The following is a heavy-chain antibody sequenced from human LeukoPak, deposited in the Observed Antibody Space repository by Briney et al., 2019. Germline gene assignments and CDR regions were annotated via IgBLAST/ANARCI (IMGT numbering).Heavy chain of an antibody. CDR3: ARVRSGGYFDY. V-gene: IGHV3-64D*06. J-gene: IGHJ4*02. CDR1: GFTFSSYA. D-gene: IGHD2-15*01. Sequence: NPGGSLRLSCSASGFTFSSYAMHWVRQAPGKGLEYVSAISSNGGSTYYADSVKGRFTISRDNSKNTLYLQMSSLRAEDTAVYYCARVRSGGYFDYWGQGTLVTVSS. CDR2: ISSNGGST.